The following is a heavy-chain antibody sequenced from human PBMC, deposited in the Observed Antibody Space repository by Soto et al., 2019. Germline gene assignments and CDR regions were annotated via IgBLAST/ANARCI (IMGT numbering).Heavy chain of an antibody. CDR1: GGSISSYY. J-gene: IGHJ5*02. Sequence: SETLSLTCTVSGGSISSYYWSWIRQPPGKGLEWIGYIYYSGSTNYNPSLKSRVTISVYTSKNQFSLKLSSVTAADTAVYYCARVCFIASAGTRVRLFDPWGQGTLVTVSS. D-gene: IGHD6-13*01. V-gene: IGHV4-59*12. CDR3: ARVCFIASAGTRVRLFDP. CDR2: IYYSGST.